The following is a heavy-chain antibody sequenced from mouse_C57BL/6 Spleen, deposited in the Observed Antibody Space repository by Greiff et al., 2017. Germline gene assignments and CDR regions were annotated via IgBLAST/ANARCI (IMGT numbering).Heavy chain of an antibody. D-gene: IGHD2-10*02. CDR1: GYTFTSYW. Sequence: VQLQQPGAELVMPGASVKLSCKASGYTFTSYWMHWVKQRPGQGLEWIGEIDPSDSYTNYNQKFKGKSTLTVDKSSSTAYMQLSSLTSEDSAVYYCARRYGNPLYAMDYWGQGTSVTVSS. CDR2: IDPSDSYT. V-gene: IGHV1-69*01. CDR3: ARRYGNPLYAMDY. J-gene: IGHJ4*01.